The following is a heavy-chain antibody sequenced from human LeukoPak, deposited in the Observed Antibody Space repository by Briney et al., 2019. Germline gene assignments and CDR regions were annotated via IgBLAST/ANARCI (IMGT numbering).Heavy chain of an antibody. CDR3: AGGHEALGY. CDR2: IYSAGRT. J-gene: IGHJ4*02. D-gene: IGHD3-10*01. V-gene: IGHV3-53*01. Sequence: GGSLRLSCAASGFTVSKNYMSWLRQPQGKGLEWVSLIYSAGRTFYADSVKGRFTISRDNSKNTLYLQLNSLRPEDTALYYCAGGHEALGYWGQGTLVAVSS. CDR1: GFTVSKNY.